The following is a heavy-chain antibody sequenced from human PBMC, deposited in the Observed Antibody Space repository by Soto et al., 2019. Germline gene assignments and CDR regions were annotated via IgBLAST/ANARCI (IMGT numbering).Heavy chain of an antibody. V-gene: IGHV1-8*01. J-gene: IGHJ6*02. CDR3: ARTTYYDFWSGYYNYGTDV. Sequence: ASVKVSCKASGYTFTSYDINWVRQATGQGLEWMGWMNPNSGNTGYAQKFQGRVTMTRNTSISTAYMELSSLRSEDTAVYYCARTTYYDFWSGYYNYGTDVWGQGTTVTVSS. D-gene: IGHD3-3*01. CDR2: MNPNSGNT. CDR1: GYTFTSYD.